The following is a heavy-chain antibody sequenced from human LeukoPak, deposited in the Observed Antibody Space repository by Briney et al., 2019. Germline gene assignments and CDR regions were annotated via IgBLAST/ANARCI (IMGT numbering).Heavy chain of an antibody. CDR1: GFTFSSYW. D-gene: IGHD5-18*01. V-gene: IGHV3-74*01. CDR2: INSDGSST. J-gene: IGHJ2*01. Sequence: GGSLRLSCAASGFTFSSYWMHWVRQAPGKRLLWVSPINSDGSSTSYADSVKGRFTISRDNAKNTLYLQMNSLRAEDTAVYYCARGGYSYGYMNWYFDLWGRGTLVTVSS. CDR3: ARGGYSYGYMNWYFDL.